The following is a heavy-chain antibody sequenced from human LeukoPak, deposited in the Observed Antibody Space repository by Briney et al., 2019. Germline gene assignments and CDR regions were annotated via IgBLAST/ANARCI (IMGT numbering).Heavy chain of an antibody. CDR3: ARDRGKNYYGSGSLDY. CDR2: INNDGVST. CDR1: GFTLSSYW. D-gene: IGHD3-10*01. Sequence: GGSLRLSCATSGFTLSSYWMHWVRQVPGKGLEWLSRINNDGVSTSYADSVKGRFTISRDNAKNSLYLQMNSLRAEDTAVYYCARDRGKNYYGSGSLDYWGQGTLVTVSS. V-gene: IGHV3-74*01. J-gene: IGHJ4*02.